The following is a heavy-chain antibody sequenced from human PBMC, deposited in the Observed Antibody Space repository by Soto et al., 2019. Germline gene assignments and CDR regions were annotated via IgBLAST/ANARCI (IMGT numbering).Heavy chain of an antibody. D-gene: IGHD5-12*01. J-gene: IGHJ3*02. V-gene: IGHV4-39*01. Sequence: SETLSLTCTVSGGSISSSSYYWGWIRQPPGKGLEWIGSIYYSGSTYYNPSLKSRVTISVDTSKNQFSLKLSSVTAADTAVYYCARTYLSGSDPFDIWGQGTMVTVS. CDR1: GGSISSSSYY. CDR3: ARTYLSGSDPFDI. CDR2: IYYSGST.